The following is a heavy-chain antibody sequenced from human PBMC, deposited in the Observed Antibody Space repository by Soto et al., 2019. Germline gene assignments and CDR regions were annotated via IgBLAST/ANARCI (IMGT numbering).Heavy chain of an antibody. CDR1: GFTFSSYW. CDR2: IKQDGSEK. V-gene: IGHV3-7*01. J-gene: IGHJ5*02. Sequence: EVQLVESGGGLVQPGGSLRLSCAASGFTFSSYWMSWVHQAPGKGLEWVANIKQDGSEKYYVDSVKGRFTISRDNAKNSLYLQMNSLRAEDTAVYYCARIGYSSSWYGGGYNWFDPWGQGTLVTVSS. CDR3: ARIGYSSSWYGGGYNWFDP. D-gene: IGHD6-13*01.